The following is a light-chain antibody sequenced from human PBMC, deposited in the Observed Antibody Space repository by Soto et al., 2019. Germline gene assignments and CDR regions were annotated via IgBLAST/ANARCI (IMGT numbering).Light chain of an antibody. V-gene: IGKV3-15*01. J-gene: IGKJ1*01. CDR3: QQYNNWPRA. CDR2: GAS. Sequence: EIVMTQSPATLSVSPGERATLSCRASQSVSSNLAWYQQKPGQAPRLLIYGASTRATGIPARFSGSGSGTDSTLTISRLQSEDFAVYYWQQYNNWPRAFGQGTKVEIK. CDR1: QSVSSN.